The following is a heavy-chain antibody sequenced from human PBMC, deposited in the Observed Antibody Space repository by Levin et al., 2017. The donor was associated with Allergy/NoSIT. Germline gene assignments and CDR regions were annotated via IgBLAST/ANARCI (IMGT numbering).Heavy chain of an antibody. D-gene: IGHD2-15*01. CDR3: AKDIWEGGRPTDYFDY. CDR2: ISYDGSNK. V-gene: IGHV3-30*18. CDR1: GFSFSSYG. Sequence: GESLKISCAASGFSFSSYGMHWVRQAPGKGLEWVAVISYDGSNKYYGDSVKGRFTISRDNSKNTLYLQMNSLRAEDTAVYYCAKDIWEGGRPTDYFDYWGQGTLVTVSS. J-gene: IGHJ4*02.